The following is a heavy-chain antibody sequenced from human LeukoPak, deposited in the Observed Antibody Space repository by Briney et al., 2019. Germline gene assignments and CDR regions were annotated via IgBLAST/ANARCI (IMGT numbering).Heavy chain of an antibody. CDR1: GFTFSNAW. J-gene: IGHJ4*02. CDR3: TTVGAARSGYYY. CDR2: IKSKTDGGTT. Sequence: GGSLRLSCAASGFTFSNAWMNWVRQAPGKGLEWVVRIKSKTDGGTTDYAAPVKGRFTISRDDSKSTLYLQMNSLKTEDTAVYYCTTVGAARSGYYYWGQGSLVTVSS. V-gene: IGHV3-15*07. D-gene: IGHD3-22*01.